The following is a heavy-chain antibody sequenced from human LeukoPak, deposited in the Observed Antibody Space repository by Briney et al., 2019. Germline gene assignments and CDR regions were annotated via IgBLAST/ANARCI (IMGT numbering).Heavy chain of an antibody. V-gene: IGHV4-34*01. Sequence: SETLSLTCAVYGGSFSGYYWSWIRQPPGKGLEWIGSIYYSGSTYYNPSLKSRVTISVDTSKNQFSLKLSSVTAADTAVYYCARSVFGVVMRYFDYWGQGTLVTVSS. CDR3: ARSVFGVVMRYFDY. J-gene: IGHJ4*02. CDR1: GGSFSGYY. D-gene: IGHD3-3*02. CDR2: IYYSGST.